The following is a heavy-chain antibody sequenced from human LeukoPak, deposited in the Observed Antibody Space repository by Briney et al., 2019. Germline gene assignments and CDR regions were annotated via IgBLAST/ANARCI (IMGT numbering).Heavy chain of an antibody. J-gene: IGHJ4*02. CDR2: IYHSGST. CDR3: ARGDYGLGGREYYFDY. CDR1: GGSISSGGYS. Sequence: PSQTLSLTCAVSGGSISSGGYSWSWIRQPPGKDLEWIGYIYHSGSTYYNPSLKSRVTISVDRSKNQFSLKLSSVTAADTAVYYCARGDYGLGGREYYFDYWGQGTLVTVSS. D-gene: IGHD4-17*01. V-gene: IGHV4-30-2*01.